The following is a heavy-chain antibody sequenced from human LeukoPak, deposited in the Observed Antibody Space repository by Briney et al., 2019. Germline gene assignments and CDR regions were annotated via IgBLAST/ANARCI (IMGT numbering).Heavy chain of an antibody. CDR1: GFTFSSYA. CDR3: ATEGYCSGGSCDDY. V-gene: IGHV3-23*01. Sequence: GGSLRLSCAASGFTFSSYAMSRVRQAPGKGLEWVSAISGSGGSTYYADSVKGRFTISRDNSKNTLYLQMNSLRAEDTAVYYCATEGYCSGGSCDDYWGQGTLVTVSS. CDR2: ISGSGGST. D-gene: IGHD2-15*01. J-gene: IGHJ4*02.